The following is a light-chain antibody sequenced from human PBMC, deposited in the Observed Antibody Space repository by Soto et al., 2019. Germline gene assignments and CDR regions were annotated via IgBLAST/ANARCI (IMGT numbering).Light chain of an antibody. CDR2: RNN. CDR1: SSNIGTNY. Sequence: QSVLTQPPSASGTPGQRVTISCSGSSSNIGTNYVYWYQHLPGATPKLLIYRNNHRPSGVPDRFSASKSGISASLSINVLRSEDEANHYCAGWDDRLHGLLFGNGTKLTV. V-gene: IGLV1-47*01. CDR3: AGWDDRLHGLL. J-gene: IGLJ1*01.